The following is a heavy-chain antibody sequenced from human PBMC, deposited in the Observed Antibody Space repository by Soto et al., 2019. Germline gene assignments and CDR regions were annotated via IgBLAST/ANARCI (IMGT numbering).Heavy chain of an antibody. CDR1: DFTFYNAW. Sequence: EVQLVESGGGLVKPGGSLRLSCAASDFTFYNAWMTWVRQAPGRGLEWVGRVKSKSDGGTTDYAAPVKGRFTISRDDSTSTVYLQMSGLNTEDTALYYCASVRSGSTGYLYWGQGTRVTVSS. CDR3: ASVRSGSTGYLY. V-gene: IGHV3-15*07. D-gene: IGHD5-12*01. CDR2: VKSKSDGGTT. J-gene: IGHJ4*02.